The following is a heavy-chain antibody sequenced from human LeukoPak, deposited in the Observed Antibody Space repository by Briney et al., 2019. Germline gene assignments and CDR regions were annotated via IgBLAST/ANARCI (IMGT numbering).Heavy chain of an antibody. V-gene: IGHV3-23*01. J-gene: IGHJ4*02. Sequence: PGGSLRLSCAASGFIFSGYWMSWVRQAPGKGLEWVSAISGSGGSTYYADSVKGRFTISRDNSKNTLYLQMNSLRAEDTAVYYCAKPRSSGSYLYFDYWGQGTLVTVSS. CDR1: GFIFSGYW. CDR2: ISGSGGST. D-gene: IGHD1-26*01. CDR3: AKPRSSGSYLYFDY.